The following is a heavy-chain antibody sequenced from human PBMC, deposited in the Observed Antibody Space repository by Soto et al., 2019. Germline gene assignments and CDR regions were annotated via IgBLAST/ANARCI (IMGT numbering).Heavy chain of an antibody. CDR1: GYTFTSYA. CDR3: ARGYCTNGVCYGTGYYYYYGMDV. D-gene: IGHD2-8*01. Sequence: ASVKVSCKASGYTFTSYAIHWVRQAPGQRLEWMGWINAGNGNTKYSQKFQGRVTITRDTSASTAYMELSSLRSEDTAVYYCARGYCTNGVCYGTGYYYYYGMDVWGQGTTVTVSS. V-gene: IGHV1-3*01. J-gene: IGHJ6*02. CDR2: INAGNGNT.